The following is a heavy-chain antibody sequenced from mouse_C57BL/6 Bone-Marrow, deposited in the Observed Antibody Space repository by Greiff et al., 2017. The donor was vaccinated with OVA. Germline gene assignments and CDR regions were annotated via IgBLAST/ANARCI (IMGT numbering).Heavy chain of an antibody. CDR1: GFTFSDYY. CDR2: INSDGSST. D-gene: IGHD1-1*01. J-gene: IGHJ3*01. CDR3: AREMPYYDGGLAY. V-gene: IGHV5-16*01. Sequence: EVHLVESEGGLVQPGSSMKLSCTASGFTFSDYYMAWVRQVPEKGLEWVADINSDGSSTYYQDSLKSRSTLSIDNASNRLYLQMSSLTSEDTAADYCAREMPYYDGGLAYWGQGTLVTVSA.